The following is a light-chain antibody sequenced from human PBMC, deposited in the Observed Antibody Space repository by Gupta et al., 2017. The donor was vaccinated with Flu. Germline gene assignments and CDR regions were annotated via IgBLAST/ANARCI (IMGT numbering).Light chain of an antibody. CDR3: QQTDSTPYT. J-gene: IGKJ2*01. CDR1: QSIRSH. CDR2: TSS. V-gene: IGKV1-39*01. Sequence: PSSLSASVGDRVTITCRASQSIRSHVNWYQQKPGKAPTLLIYTSSKLRDGVPSRFNGCGSVTDFTLTISRLHPEDFSSYYCQQTDSTPYTFGQGTKLQIK.